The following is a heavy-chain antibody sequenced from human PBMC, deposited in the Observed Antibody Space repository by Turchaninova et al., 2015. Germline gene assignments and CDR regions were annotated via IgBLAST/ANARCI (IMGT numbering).Heavy chain of an antibody. CDR2: IYYSGST. D-gene: IGHD3-22*01. Sequence: QLQLQESGPGLVKPSETLSLPCPVSGGAIRSSMYYWGWLRQPPGKGLEWIGSIYYSGSTYYNPSLKSRVTISIDTSRNQFSLKLSSVTAADTAVYYCARDPRDSMPFDYWGQGTLVTVSS. CDR3: ARDPRDSMPFDY. V-gene: IGHV4-39*07. J-gene: IGHJ4*02. CDR1: GGAIRSSMYY.